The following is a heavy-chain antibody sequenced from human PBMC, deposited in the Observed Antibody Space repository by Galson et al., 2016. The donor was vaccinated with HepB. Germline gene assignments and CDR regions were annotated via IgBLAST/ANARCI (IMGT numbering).Heavy chain of an antibody. CDR3: AKNKASARVWGHYYYYMDV. D-gene: IGHD3-16*01. CDR1: GFTVSSNY. Sequence: SLRLSCAASGFTVSSNYLSWVRQAPGKGLEWVSIVYSDGSTYYSDSARGRFTISRDHSNNIVYLQMNSLTAEDTAVYFCAKNKASARVWGHYYYYMDVWGKGTTVTVSS. J-gene: IGHJ6*03. CDR2: VYSDGST. V-gene: IGHV3-53*01.